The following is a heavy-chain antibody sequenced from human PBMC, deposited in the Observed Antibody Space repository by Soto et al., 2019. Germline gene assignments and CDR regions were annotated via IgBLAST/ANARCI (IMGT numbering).Heavy chain of an antibody. D-gene: IGHD4-17*01. Sequence: SETLSLTCTFSGGSVSSGSYYCSWIGQPPGKGLEWIGYIYYSGSTNYNPSLKSRITISVDTSKTQFSLKLSSVTAADTAVYYCARALHDYGGRNAFDIWRQGTMVSVAS. CDR3: ARALHDYGGRNAFDI. CDR2: IYYSGST. J-gene: IGHJ3*02. CDR1: GGSVSSGSYY. V-gene: IGHV4-61*01.